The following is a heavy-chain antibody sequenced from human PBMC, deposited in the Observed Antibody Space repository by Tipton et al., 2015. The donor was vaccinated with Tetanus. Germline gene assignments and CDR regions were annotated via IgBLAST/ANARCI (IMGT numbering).Heavy chain of an antibody. D-gene: IGHD6-19*01. J-gene: IGHJ5*02. CDR1: GVSIRSSSYF. V-gene: IGHV4-39*01. CDR2: INHRGST. CDR3: ASLPKHWLAPRGAP. Sequence: TLSLTCAVSGVSIRSSSYFWGWVRQPPGKALEWIGEINHRGSTMYNPSLKSRVAISGDTSKNQFSLNLTSLTAADTAVYYCASLPKHWLAPRGAPWGQGTLVTVSS.